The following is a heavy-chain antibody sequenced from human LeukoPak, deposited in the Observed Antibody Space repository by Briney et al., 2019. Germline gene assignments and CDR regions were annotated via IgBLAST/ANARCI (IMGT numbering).Heavy chain of an antibody. CDR3: AKESRLGGASGSHHFDY. V-gene: IGHV4-4*07. J-gene: IGHJ4*02. CDR2: IYTRGNT. D-gene: IGHD3-10*01. Sequence: TSETLSVTCTVSGAPVNFYYLSWIRHSAEKGLEWIGRIYTRGNTNYNPPLKSRVTLSVDTSRNQFSLMLSSVTAADTAVYYCAKESRLGGASGSHHFDYWGQGVLVTVSS. CDR1: GAPVNFYY.